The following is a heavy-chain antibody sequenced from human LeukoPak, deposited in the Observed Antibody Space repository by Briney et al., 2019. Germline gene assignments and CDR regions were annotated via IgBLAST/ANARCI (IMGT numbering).Heavy chain of an antibody. Sequence: GGSLLLSCDASGFTFGSFAMSWVRRAPGGGLEGVSGISGSGYYTYYADSVKGRFTISRDNSKNTLYIEMNSLRAEDTALYFCAKDGSWGDYQFYFYMDVWGKGTTVTVSS. CDR2: ISGSGYYT. CDR3: AKDGSWGDYQFYFYMDV. V-gene: IGHV3-23*01. D-gene: IGHD2-2*01. J-gene: IGHJ6*03. CDR1: GFTFGSFA.